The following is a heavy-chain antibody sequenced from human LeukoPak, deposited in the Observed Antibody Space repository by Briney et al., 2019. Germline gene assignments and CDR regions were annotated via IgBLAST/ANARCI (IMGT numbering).Heavy chain of an antibody. CDR1: GFTFGSYA. CDR2: ISYDGSNK. CDR3: ARDLPAVAFVLYY. V-gene: IGHV3-30-3*01. D-gene: IGHD6-19*01. J-gene: IGHJ4*01. Sequence: GGSLRLSCAASGFTFGSYAMHWVRQAPGKGLEWVAVISYDGSNKYYADSVKGRFTISRDNSKNTLYLQMNSLRAEDTAVYYCARDLPAVAFVLYYWGQEPWSPSPQ.